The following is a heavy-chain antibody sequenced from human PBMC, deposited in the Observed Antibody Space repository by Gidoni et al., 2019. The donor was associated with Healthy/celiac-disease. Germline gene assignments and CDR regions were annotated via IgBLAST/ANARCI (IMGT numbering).Heavy chain of an antibody. CDR3: AKDYIYSSGYYGPLVFDY. CDR1: GFTFSSYA. D-gene: IGHD3-22*01. J-gene: IGHJ4*02. V-gene: IGHV3-23*01. Sequence: EVQLLESGGGLVQPGWSLRLSCAASGFTFSSYAMSWVRQAPGKGLEWVSAISGSGGSTYYADSVKGRFTISRDNSKNTLYLQMNNLRAEDTAVYYCAKDYIYSSGYYGPLVFDYWGQGTLVTVSS. CDR2: ISGSGGST.